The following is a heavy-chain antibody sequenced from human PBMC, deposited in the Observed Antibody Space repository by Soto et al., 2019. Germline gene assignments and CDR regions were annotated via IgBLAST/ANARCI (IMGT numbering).Heavy chain of an antibody. V-gene: IGHV4-31*03. J-gene: IGHJ4*02. CDR2: IYYSGST. CDR3: ARLMELADLQHEYFDY. Sequence: PSETLSLTCTVSGGSISSGGYYWSWIRQHPGKGLEWIGYIYYSGSTYYNPSLKSRVTISVDTSKNQFSLKLSSVTAADTAVYYCARLMELADLQHEYFDYWGQGTLVTVSS. D-gene: IGHD1-7*01. CDR1: GGSISSGGYY.